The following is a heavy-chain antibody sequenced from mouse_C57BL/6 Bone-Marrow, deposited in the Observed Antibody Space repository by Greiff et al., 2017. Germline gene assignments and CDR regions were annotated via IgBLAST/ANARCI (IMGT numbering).Heavy chain of an antibody. CDR1: GFTFTDYY. Sequence: EVQLVESGGGLVQPGGSLSLSCAASGFTFTDYYMSWVRQPPGKALEWLGFIRNKANGYTTEYSASVKGRFTISRDNSQSILYLQMKALRAEDSATYYCARSGCNGSSYVGFAYWGQGTLVTDSA. D-gene: IGHD1-1*01. CDR3: ARSGCNGSSYVGFAY. CDR2: IRNKANGYTT. J-gene: IGHJ3*01. V-gene: IGHV7-3*01.